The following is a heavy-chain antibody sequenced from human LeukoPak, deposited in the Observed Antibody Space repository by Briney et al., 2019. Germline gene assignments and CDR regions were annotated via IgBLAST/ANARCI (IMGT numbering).Heavy chain of an antibody. Sequence: VASVKVSCKASGGTFSSYAISWVRQAPGQGLEWMGGIIPIFGTANYAQKFQGRVTITADESTSTAYMELSSLRSEDTAVYYCARDGPGYCSSTSCYTALGQLFDYWGQGTLVTVSS. CDR1: GGTFSSYA. J-gene: IGHJ4*02. CDR3: ARDGPGYCSSTSCYTALGQLFDY. V-gene: IGHV1-69*13. D-gene: IGHD2-2*02. CDR2: IIPIFGTA.